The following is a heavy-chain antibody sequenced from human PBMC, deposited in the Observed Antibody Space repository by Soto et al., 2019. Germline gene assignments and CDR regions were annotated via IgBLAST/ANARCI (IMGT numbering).Heavy chain of an antibody. V-gene: IGHV5-51*01. CDR3: ARLGFPGAIYFDS. J-gene: IGHJ4*02. CDR1: GYNFTTFW. CDR2: IYPVDSET. Sequence: GESLKISCKGSGYNFTTFWIGWVRQVPGKGLEWMGIIYPVDSETKYSPDFEGQVTISADRSTNTAYLQWRSLRASDTAMYYCARLGFPGAIYFDSWGLGTLVTVSS.